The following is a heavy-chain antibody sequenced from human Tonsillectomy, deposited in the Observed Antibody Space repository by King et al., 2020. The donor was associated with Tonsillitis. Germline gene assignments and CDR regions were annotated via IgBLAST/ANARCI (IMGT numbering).Heavy chain of an antibody. D-gene: IGHD1-26*01. V-gene: IGHV3-13*01. CDR2: IGTAGDT. CDR3: ARGQRNVGATLLFAY. Sequence: VQLVESGGGLVQPGGSLRLSCAASGFTFSSYDMHWVRQATGKGLEWVSAIGTAGDTYYPGSVKGRFTISRENAKNSLYLQMNSLRAGDPAVYYCARGQRNVGATLLFAYWGQGTLVTVSS. J-gene: IGHJ4*02. CDR1: GFTFSSYD.